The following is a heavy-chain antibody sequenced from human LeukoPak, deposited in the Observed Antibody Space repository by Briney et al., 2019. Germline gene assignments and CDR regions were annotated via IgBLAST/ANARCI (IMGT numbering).Heavy chain of an antibody. CDR3: AKDPPNYYDTRGGDY. J-gene: IGHJ4*02. D-gene: IGHD3-22*01. Sequence: GGSLRLSCAASGFTFSSYAMSWVRQAPGKGLEWVSAISGSGGSTYYADSVKGRFTISRDNSKDTLYLQMNSLRAEDTAVYYCAKDPPNYYDTRGGDYWGQGTLVTVSS. CDR2: ISGSGGST. V-gene: IGHV3-23*01. CDR1: GFTFSSYA.